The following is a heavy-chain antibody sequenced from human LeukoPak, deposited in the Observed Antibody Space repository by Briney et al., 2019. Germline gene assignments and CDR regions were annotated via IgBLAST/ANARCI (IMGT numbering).Heavy chain of an antibody. J-gene: IGHJ3*02. D-gene: IGHD5-24*01. CDR3: AREGNGMATISRWGAFDI. Sequence: ASVKVSCKAFGYTFTNNFMHWVRQAPGQGPEWMALISPTGSFTAYAQKFLGRVTMTRDMSTSTVYMELNSLRSEDTAVYYCAREGNGMATISRWGAFDIWGQGTMVTVSS. V-gene: IGHV1-46*01. CDR1: GYTFTNNF. CDR2: ISPTGSFT.